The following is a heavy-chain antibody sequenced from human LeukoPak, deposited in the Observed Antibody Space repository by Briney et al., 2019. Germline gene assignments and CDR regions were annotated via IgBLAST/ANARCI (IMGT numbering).Heavy chain of an antibody. Sequence: PSQTLSLTCTVSGGSISSGGYYWSWIRQHPGKGLEWIGYIYYSGSTYYNPSLKSRVTISVDTSKNQFSLKLSSVTAADTAVYYCARDARGYRKPLDYWGQGTQVTVSS. D-gene: IGHD5-18*01. CDR3: ARDARGYRKPLDY. J-gene: IGHJ4*02. CDR1: GGSISSGGYY. CDR2: IYYSGST. V-gene: IGHV4-31*03.